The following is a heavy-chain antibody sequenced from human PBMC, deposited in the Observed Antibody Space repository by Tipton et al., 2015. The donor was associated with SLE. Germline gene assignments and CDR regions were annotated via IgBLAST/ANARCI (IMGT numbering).Heavy chain of an antibody. CDR3: AIMTTVIDDAFDV. CDR1: GDTISDHY. Sequence: TLSLTCTVSGDTISDHYWSWIRQPPGKGLEWIGYISYSGSTNYSPPLKSRVTISVDTSKNQFSLKLSSVTAADTALYYCAIMTTVIDDAFDVWGQGTRVTVSS. J-gene: IGHJ3*01. CDR2: ISYSGST. D-gene: IGHD4-17*01. V-gene: IGHV4-59*11.